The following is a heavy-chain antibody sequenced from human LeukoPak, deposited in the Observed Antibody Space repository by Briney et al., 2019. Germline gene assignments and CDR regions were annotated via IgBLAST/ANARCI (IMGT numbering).Heavy chain of an antibody. D-gene: IGHD5-12*01. CDR3: ARGPSGYHNT. V-gene: IGHV4-59*01. CDR1: GGSISSYY. Sequence: SETLSLTCTVSGGSISSYYWNWIRQPPGKGLEWIGYIYYSGDTDYNPSLKSRVTISVDTSKKQFSLRLSFVTAADTAVYYCARGPSGYHNTGGQGTLVTVSS. J-gene: IGHJ4*02. CDR2: IYYSGDT.